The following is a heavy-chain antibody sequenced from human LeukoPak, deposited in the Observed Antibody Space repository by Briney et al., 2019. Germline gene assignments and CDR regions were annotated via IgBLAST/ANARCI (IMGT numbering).Heavy chain of an antibody. CDR2: SRNKANSYTT. CDR1: GFTFSSYA. D-gene: IGHD2-2*01. Sequence: PGGSLRLSCAASGFTFSSYAMSWVRQAPGKGLEWVGRSRNKANSYTTVYAASVKGRFTVSRDDSKNSLHLQMNSLKTEDTAVYYCASLVVPDAVGYYYDMGVWGQGTTVTVSS. V-gene: IGHV3-72*01. J-gene: IGHJ6*02. CDR3: ASLVVPDAVGYYYDMGV.